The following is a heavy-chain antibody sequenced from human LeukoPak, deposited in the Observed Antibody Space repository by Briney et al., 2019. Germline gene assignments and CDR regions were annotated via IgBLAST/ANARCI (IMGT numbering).Heavy chain of an antibody. D-gene: IGHD3-22*01. CDR2: ISSSGSTI. Sequence: GGSLRLSCAASGFTFSSYEMNWVRQAPGKGLEWFSYISSSGSTIYYADSVKGRFTISRDNAKNSLYLQMNSLRAEDTAVYYCARLGYYYYDSSGSWGQGTLVTVSS. CDR3: ARLGYYYYDSSGS. CDR1: GFTFSSYE. V-gene: IGHV3-48*03. J-gene: IGHJ5*02.